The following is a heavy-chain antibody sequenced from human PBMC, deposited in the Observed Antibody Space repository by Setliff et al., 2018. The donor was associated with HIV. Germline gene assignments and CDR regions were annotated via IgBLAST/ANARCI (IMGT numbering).Heavy chain of an antibody. CDR3: ASFISSSRVMPKMDV. D-gene: IGHD6-6*01. Sequence: SETLSLTCGLNGVPFSDYYWNWIRQSPGKGLEWIVEVNHNGNINYNPSLKSRVTISVDTSKNQFSLKLSSVTAADTAVYYCASFISSSRVMPKMDVWGQGTTVTVSS. CDR2: VNHNGNI. CDR1: GVPFSDYY. V-gene: IGHV4-34*01. J-gene: IGHJ6*02.